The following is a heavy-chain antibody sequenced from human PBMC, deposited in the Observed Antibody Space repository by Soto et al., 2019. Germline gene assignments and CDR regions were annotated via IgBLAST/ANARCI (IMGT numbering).Heavy chain of an antibody. CDR2: INPNSGGT. CDR3: AQMTAAPLYHYFGMDV. Sequence: QVQLVQSGAEVKKPGASVKFSCKASGYTFTGYYMHWVRQAPGQGLEWMGWINPNSGGTNYAQKFQGRVTITRDTSISTAYMEVSRLRSDDTAVYYCAQMTAAPLYHYFGMDVWGQGTTVTVSS. V-gene: IGHV1-2*02. D-gene: IGHD5-18*01. CDR1: GYTFTGYY. J-gene: IGHJ6*02.